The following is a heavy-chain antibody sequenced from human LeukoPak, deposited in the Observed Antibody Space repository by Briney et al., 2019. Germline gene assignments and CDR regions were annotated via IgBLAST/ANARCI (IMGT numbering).Heavy chain of an antibody. J-gene: IGHJ4*02. CDR1: GFTFSSYA. CDR3: AKGGSDPGYYFDY. V-gene: IGHV3-23*01. CDR2: ISGSGGST. Sequence: GGSLTLSCAASGFTFSSYAMSWVGQAPGKGLEWVSAISGSGGSTYYADSVKGRFTISRDNSKNTLYLQMNSLRAEDTAVYYCAKGGSDPGYYFDYWGQGTMVAVSS.